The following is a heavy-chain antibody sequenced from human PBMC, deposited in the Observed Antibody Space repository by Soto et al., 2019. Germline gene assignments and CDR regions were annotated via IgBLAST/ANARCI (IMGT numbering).Heavy chain of an antibody. CDR3: AKVKSGIQQWLVYLDY. V-gene: IGHV3-23*01. CDR1: GFTFGNYA. J-gene: IGHJ4*02. Sequence: GGSLRLSCAASGFTFGNYAMSWVRQAPGKGLQWVSAIGGTGNNIYYADSVKGRFIISRDKSKNTLYLQMNSRRAEDTAVYYCAKVKSGIQQWLVYLDYWGQGTMVTVSS. D-gene: IGHD6-19*01. CDR2: IGGTGNNI.